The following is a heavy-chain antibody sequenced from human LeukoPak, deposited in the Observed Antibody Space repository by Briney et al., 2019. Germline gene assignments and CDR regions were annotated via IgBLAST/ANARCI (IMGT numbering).Heavy chain of an antibody. Sequence: SQTLSLTCALSGDTVSSNSAAWDWLRQSRSRGLEWLVRTYYRSNSYNDYAVAVKIRITINPDTSKNQFSLQLNSVTPEDTAVYYCARGGVWFGAPVDAFDIWGQGTMVTVSS. CDR2: TYYRSNSYN. J-gene: IGHJ3*02. V-gene: IGHV6-1*01. CDR3: ARGGVWFGAPVDAFDI. CDR1: GDTVSSNSAA. D-gene: IGHD3-10*01.